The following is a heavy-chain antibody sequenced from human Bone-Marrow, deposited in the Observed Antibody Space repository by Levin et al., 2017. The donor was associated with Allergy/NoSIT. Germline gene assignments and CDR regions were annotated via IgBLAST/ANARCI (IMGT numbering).Heavy chain of an antibody. D-gene: IGHD3-16*01. V-gene: IGHV4-59*08. Sequence: SETLSLTCTVSGGSISSYYWSWIRQPPGKGLEWIGYIYYSGSTNYNPSLKSRVTISVDTSKNQFSLKLSSVTAADTAVYYCARQLGLGGPLFDYWGQGTLVTVSS. CDR3: ARQLGLGGPLFDY. CDR2: IYYSGST. J-gene: IGHJ4*02. CDR1: GGSISSYY.